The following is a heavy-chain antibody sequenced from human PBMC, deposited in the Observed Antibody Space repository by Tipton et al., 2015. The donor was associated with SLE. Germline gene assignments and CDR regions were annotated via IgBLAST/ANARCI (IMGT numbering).Heavy chain of an antibody. CDR3: ARAPTWSSWDVVDF. J-gene: IGHJ4*02. CDR1: GGSFSSYH. Sequence: TLSLTCGIYGGSFSSYHWSWIRQPPGKGLEWIGYIDYSGSTNYNPSLKSRVTLSVDTSKNQFSLKLRSVTAADTALYYCARAPTWSSWDVVDFWGQGTLVTVSS. V-gene: IGHV4-34*01. D-gene: IGHD6-13*01. CDR2: IDYSGST.